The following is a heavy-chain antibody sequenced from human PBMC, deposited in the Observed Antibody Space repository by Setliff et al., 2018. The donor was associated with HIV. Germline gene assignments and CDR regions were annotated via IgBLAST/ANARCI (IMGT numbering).Heavy chain of an antibody. Sequence: SETLSLTCTVSGGSISSYYWSWIRQPPGKGLERIGYIYYSGSTNYNPSLKSRVTISVDTSKNQFYLKLNSVTAADSAVYYCTLTSRLDGYFDPWGQGTLVTVSS. V-gene: IGHV4-59*01. CDR2: IYYSGST. CDR1: GGSISSYY. D-gene: IGHD5-12*01. CDR3: TLTSRLDGYFDP. J-gene: IGHJ5*02.